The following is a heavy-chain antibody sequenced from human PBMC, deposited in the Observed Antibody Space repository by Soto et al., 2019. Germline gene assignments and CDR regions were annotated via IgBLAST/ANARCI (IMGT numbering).Heavy chain of an antibody. Sequence: EVQLLESAGGLVQRGGSLRLSCAASGFPFSSYVMSWVRQAPGKGLEWVSGISGGGSNTFYADSVKGRFTISRDNSKNTLLSQMNSLGAEDTAVYYCAKDSNKYSSSLRGRYFDYWGQGIGVTVSS. CDR2: ISGGGSNT. D-gene: IGHD4-4*01. V-gene: IGHV3-23*01. CDR1: GFPFSSYV. CDR3: AKDSNKYSSSLRGRYFDY. J-gene: IGHJ4*02.